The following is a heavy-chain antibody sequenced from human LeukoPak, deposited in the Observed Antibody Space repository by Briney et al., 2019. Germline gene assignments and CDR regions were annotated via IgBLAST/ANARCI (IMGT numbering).Heavy chain of an antibody. CDR1: GYSFTSYW. J-gene: IGHJ6*03. CDR2: IYPGDSDT. CDR3: ARHPPYYYDSSGPRDYYYYYMDV. Sequence: GESLKISCKGSGYSFTSYWIGWVRQMPGKGLEWMGIIYPGDSDTRYSPSFQGQVTISADKSISTAYLQWSSLKASDTAMYYCARHPPYYYDSSGPRDYYYYYMDVWGKGTTVTVSS. D-gene: IGHD3-22*01. V-gene: IGHV5-51*01.